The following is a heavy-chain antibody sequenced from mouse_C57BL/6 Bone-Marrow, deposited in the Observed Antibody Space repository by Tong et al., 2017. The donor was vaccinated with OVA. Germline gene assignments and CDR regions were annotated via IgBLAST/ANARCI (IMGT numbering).Heavy chain of an antibody. V-gene: IGHV5-17*01. Sequence: EVQLQESGGGLVKPGGSLKLSCAASGFTFSDYGMHWVRQAPEKGLEWVAYISSGSSTIYYADTVKGRFTISRDNAKNTLCLQMTSLRSEDTAMYYCARRITRYFDVWGTGTTVTVSS. CDR3: ARRITRYFDV. CDR2: ISSGSSTI. J-gene: IGHJ1*03. CDR1: GFTFSDYG.